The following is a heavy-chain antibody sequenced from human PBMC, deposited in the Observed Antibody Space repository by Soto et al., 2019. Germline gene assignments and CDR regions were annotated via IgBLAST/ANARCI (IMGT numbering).Heavy chain of an antibody. D-gene: IGHD2-15*01. V-gene: IGHV3-73*01. J-gene: IGHJ1*01. Sequence: AYAASVKGRFTISRDDSKNTAYLQMNSLKTEDTAVYYCTSLSCSGGSCYSNAEYFQHWGQGTLVTVSS. CDR3: TSLSCSGGSCYSNAEYFQH.